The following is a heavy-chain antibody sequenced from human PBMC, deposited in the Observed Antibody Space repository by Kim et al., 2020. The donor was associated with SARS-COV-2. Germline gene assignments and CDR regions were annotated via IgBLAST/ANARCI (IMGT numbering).Heavy chain of an antibody. D-gene: IGHD1-26*01. CDR2: INQDGSAE. V-gene: IGHV3-7*01. Sequence: GGSLRLSCAVSGFTFSSYWISWVRQAPGKGLEWVANINQDGSAEYYADPVKGRFTISRDNAKNLLFLQMNSLRVDDTAVYYCMTDRARIGNCWGQGTLVTVSS. J-gene: IGHJ4*02. CDR3: MTDRARIGNC. CDR1: GFTFSSYW.